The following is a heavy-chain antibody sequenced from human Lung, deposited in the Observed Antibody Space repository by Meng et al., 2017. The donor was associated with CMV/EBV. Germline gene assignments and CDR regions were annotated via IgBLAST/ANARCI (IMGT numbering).Heavy chain of an antibody. V-gene: IGHV3-30-3*01. D-gene: IGHD5-18*01. J-gene: IGHJ5*02. CDR3: ARDVTPYSYGSIVRNWFDP. CDR1: GFTFSTYA. CDR2: ISYDGSKK. Sequence: GGSLRLXCAASGFTFSTYAMHWVRQAPGKGLEWVAVISYDGSKKYYADSVKGRFTISRDNSKNTLYLQMNSLRAEDTAIYYCARDVTPYSYGSIVRNWFDPWGQGXLVTVSS.